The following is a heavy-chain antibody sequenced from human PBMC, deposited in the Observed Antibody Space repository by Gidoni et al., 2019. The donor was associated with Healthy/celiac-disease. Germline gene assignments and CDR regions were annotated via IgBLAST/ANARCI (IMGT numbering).Heavy chain of an antibody. V-gene: IGHV3-15*01. CDR2: IKSKTDGGTT. CDR3: TTDPYYYDSSGYYFAEYFQH. Sequence: EVQLLESGGVLVKLGGSLRLFCAASGFIICNPWMRWVRQAPGKGLEWVGRIKSKTDGGTTDYAAPVKGRFTISRDDSKNTLYLQMNSLKTEDTAVYYCTTDPYYYDSSGYYFAEYFQHWGQGTLVTVSS. D-gene: IGHD3-22*01. J-gene: IGHJ1*01. CDR1: GFIICNPW.